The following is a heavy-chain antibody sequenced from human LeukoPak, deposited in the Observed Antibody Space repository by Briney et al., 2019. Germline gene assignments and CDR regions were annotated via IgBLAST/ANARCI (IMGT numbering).Heavy chain of an antibody. CDR1: GFGFSNYW. CDR3: ARDRGYSNYDY. Sequence: GGSLRLSCAASGFGFSNYWMSWVRQAPGKGLEWVANMNEDGRETNYVDSVKGRFTISRDNAQDSLYLQMNSVRAEDTAVYYCARDRGYSNYDYWGQGTLLTVAS. CDR2: MNEDGRET. V-gene: IGHV3-7*03. D-gene: IGHD4-11*01. J-gene: IGHJ4*02.